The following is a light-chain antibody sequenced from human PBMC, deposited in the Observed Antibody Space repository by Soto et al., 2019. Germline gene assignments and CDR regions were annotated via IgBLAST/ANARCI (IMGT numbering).Light chain of an antibody. CDR1: NSDVGGYNY. CDR2: EVN. CDR3: SSYGGSNNYF. Sequence: QSVLTQPPSASGSPGQSVTISCSGTNSDVGGYNYVSWYQQHPGKAPKLMIYEVNKRPSGVPDRFSGSKSGNTASLTVSGLQAEDEADYYCSSYGGSNNYFFGTGTKLTVL. J-gene: IGLJ1*01. V-gene: IGLV2-8*01.